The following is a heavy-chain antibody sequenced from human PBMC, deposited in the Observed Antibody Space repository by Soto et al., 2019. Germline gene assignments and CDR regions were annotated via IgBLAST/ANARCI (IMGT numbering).Heavy chain of an antibody. D-gene: IGHD3-16*02. Sequence: WTWIRQHPGQGLEWIGYIHYSGSTYYNPSLKSRVTISGDTSKNQFSLKLSSVTAADTAMYYCARVQLSPYFFDYWGQGTLVTVSS. CDR3: ARVQLSPYFFDY. V-gene: IGHV4-31*02. J-gene: IGHJ4*02. CDR2: IHYSGST.